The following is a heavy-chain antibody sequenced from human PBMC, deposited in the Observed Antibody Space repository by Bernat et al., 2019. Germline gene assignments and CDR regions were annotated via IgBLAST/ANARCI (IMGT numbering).Heavy chain of an antibody. V-gene: IGHV1-18*01. CDR3: ARGGGVTPFDY. CDR1: GYTFTNYA. J-gene: IGHJ4*02. D-gene: IGHD3-16*01. Sequence: QVQLVQSGAEVKKPGASVKVSCKASGYTFTNYAVTWVRQAPGQGLEWLGWISAYNGNRNYAQNFQGRVTMTTDTSTKTTYMELRSLRSDDTALYYCARGGGVTPFDYWGQGALVTVSS. CDR2: ISAYNGNR.